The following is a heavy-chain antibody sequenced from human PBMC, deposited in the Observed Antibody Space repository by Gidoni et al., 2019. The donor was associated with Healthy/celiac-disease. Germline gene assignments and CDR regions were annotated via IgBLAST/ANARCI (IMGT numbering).Heavy chain of an antibody. J-gene: IGHJ5*02. V-gene: IGHV1-2*02. CDR1: GYTFTGYY. D-gene: IGHD2-15*01. Sequence: QVQLVQSGAEVKKPVASVKVSCTASGYTFTGYYMHWVRQAPGQGLEWMGWSNPNSGSTNYAQKFQGRVTMTRDTSISTAYMELSRLRSDDTAVYYCARCKGYCSGGSCYPAWFDPWGQGTLVTVSS. CDR3: ARCKGYCSGGSCYPAWFDP. CDR2: SNPNSGST.